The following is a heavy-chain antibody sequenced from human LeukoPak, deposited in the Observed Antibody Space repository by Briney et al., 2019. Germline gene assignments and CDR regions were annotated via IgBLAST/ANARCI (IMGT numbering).Heavy chain of an antibody. CDR1: GYSFTGYY. CDR2: INPNSGGT. V-gene: IGHV1-2*02. Sequence: ASVKVSCKASGYSFTGYYMHWVRQAPGQGLEWMGWINPNSGGTYYAQNFQGRVTMTRDTSINTAYMELIRLRSDDTAMYYCARGAWLGELADTFAYWGLETLVTVSS. CDR3: ARGAWLGELADTFAY. D-gene: IGHD3-10*01. J-gene: IGHJ4*02.